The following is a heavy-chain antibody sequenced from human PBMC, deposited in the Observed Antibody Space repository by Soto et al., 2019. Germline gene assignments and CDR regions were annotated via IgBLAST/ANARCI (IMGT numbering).Heavy chain of an antibody. D-gene: IGHD2-2*01. CDR3: AKRSLTPAAMKSPFDY. V-gene: IGHV3-23*01. CDR1: GFTFSNYA. CDR2: ISGGGDST. J-gene: IGHJ4*02. Sequence: EVQLLESGGGLVQPGGSLRLSCAASGFTFSNYAMSWVRQAPGKGLEWVSTISGGGDSTYYEDSVKGRFTISRDNSKNTLYLQVNSLRAEDTAAYYCAKRSLTPAAMKSPFDYWGQGTLVTVSS.